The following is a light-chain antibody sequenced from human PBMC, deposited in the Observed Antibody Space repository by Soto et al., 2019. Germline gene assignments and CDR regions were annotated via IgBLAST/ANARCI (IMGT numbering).Light chain of an antibody. J-gene: IGKJ4*01. V-gene: IGKV1-9*01. CDR3: QQTRSYPST. CDR2: EAS. Sequence: IQLTQSPSSLSASIGDRVTITCRASQDINSYLACYQQKPGKAPNILIYEASILQSGVPSRFSGSNSGTDFTLTISSLQAEDFATYYCQQTRSYPSTFGGGTKVEIK. CDR1: QDINSY.